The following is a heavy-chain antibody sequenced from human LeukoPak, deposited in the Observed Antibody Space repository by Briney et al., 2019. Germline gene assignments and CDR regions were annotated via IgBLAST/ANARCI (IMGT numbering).Heavy chain of an antibody. CDR3: ARDDSNYYDSSGYYY. V-gene: IGHV4-59*12. CDR1: GGSISSYY. CDR2: IYYSGST. Sequence: SETLSLTCTVSGGSISSYYWSWIRQPPGKGLEWIGYIYYSGSTNYNPSLKSRVTISVDTSKNQFSLKLSSVTAADTAVYYCARDDSNYYDSSGYYYWGQGTLVTVSS. D-gene: IGHD3-22*01. J-gene: IGHJ4*02.